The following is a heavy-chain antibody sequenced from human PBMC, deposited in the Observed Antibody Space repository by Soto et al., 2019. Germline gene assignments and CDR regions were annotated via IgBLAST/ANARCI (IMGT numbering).Heavy chain of an antibody. CDR1: GYTLTRFT. Sequence: QVRLVQSGVEVRKPGASVQVSCEASGYTLTRFTIAWVRQAPGQGLEWVGCISGYNGEPYSAQKLQGRVTLTRDPATSTDYMELRSLRSDDTAVYFCARGLHVPSNSPNNGYYYFDYWGQGTLVTVSS. D-gene: IGHD3-22*01. CDR3: ARGLHVPSNSPNNGYYYFDY. V-gene: IGHV1-18*01. CDR2: ISGYNGEP. J-gene: IGHJ4*02.